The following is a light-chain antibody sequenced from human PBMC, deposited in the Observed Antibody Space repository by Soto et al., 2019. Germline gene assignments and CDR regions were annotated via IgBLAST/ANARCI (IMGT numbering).Light chain of an antibody. V-gene: IGKV3-20*01. Sequence: ETVLTQSPATLSLSPVENATLSRRASQSVSSSYLAWYQQKPGQAPSLLIYGASRRATGIPDRFSGRGSGTDFTLTISRLEPEDFAVYYCQQYDSSPITFGQGTRLEIK. CDR2: GAS. CDR3: QQYDSSPIT. J-gene: IGKJ5*01. CDR1: QSVSSSY.